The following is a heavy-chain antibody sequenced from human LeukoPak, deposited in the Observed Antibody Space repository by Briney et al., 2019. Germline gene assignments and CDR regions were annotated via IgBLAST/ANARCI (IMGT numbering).Heavy chain of an antibody. CDR1: GFTFSSYG. CDR2: ISYDGSNK. CDR3: AKREAFDI. V-gene: IGHV3-30*18. Sequence: PGRSLRLSCAASGFTFSSYGMHWVRQAPGKGLEWVAVISYDGSNKYYADSVKVRFTISRDNSKNTLYLQMNSLRAEDTAVYYCAKREAFDIWGQGTMVTVSS. J-gene: IGHJ3*02.